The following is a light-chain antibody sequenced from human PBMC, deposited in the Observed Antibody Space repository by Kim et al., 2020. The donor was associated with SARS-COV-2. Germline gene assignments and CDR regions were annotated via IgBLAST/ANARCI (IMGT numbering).Light chain of an antibody. CDR2: RNN. CDR3: AAWDDSLV. J-gene: IGLJ2*01. V-gene: IGLV1-47*01. Sequence: ELTQPPSASGTPGQRVTISCSGSSSNIGSNYVYWYQQLPGTAPKLLIYRNNQRPSGVPDRFSGSKSGTSASLAISGLRSEDEADYYCAAWDDSLVFGGGTQLTDL. CDR1: SSNIGSNY.